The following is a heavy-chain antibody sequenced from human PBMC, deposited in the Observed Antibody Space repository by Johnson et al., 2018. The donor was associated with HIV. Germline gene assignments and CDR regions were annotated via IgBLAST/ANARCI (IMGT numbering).Heavy chain of an antibody. CDR2: ISYDGSNK. J-gene: IGHJ3*02. V-gene: IGHV3-30*18. CDR3: AKSTQATILRESGPYGDFHI. D-gene: IGHD4/OR15-4a*01. Sequence: QVQLVESGGGAVQPGRSLRLSCAASGFTFSSYGMHWVRQAPGKGLEWVAVISYDGSNKYYADSVKGRFTISRDNSKSTLYVQMNSLRVEDTAVYYCAKSTQATILRESGPYGDFHIWGLGTMVTVSS. CDR1: GFTFSSYG.